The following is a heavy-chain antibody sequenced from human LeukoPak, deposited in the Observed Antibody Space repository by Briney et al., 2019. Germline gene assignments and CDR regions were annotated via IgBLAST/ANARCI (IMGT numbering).Heavy chain of an antibody. Sequence: GGSLRLSCAASGLTFRRYGMHWVRQTPGKGLEWVAFIRYDGSYKYYADSVKGRFTISRDNSKNTLYLQMNSLSTEDTAVYYCAKVAPEKWELLNYWGQGTLVTVSS. J-gene: IGHJ4*02. CDR3: AKVAPEKWELLNY. CDR2: IRYDGSYK. V-gene: IGHV3-30*02. D-gene: IGHD1-26*01. CDR1: GLTFRRYG.